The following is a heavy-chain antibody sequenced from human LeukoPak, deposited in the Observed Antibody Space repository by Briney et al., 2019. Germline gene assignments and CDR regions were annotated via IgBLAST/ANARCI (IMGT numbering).Heavy chain of an antibody. Sequence: ASVKVSCKASGYTFTNYYMHWVRQAPGQGLEWMGIINSSGGSTNYAQKFQGRVTVTRDTSTSTVHMELSGLRSEDTAVYYCARDQEGFDYWGQGTLITVSS. CDR1: GYTFTNYY. V-gene: IGHV1-46*01. J-gene: IGHJ4*02. CDR2: INSSGGST. CDR3: ARDQEGFDY.